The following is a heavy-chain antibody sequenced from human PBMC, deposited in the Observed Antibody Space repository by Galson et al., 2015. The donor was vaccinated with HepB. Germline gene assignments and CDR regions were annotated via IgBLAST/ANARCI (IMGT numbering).Heavy chain of an antibody. D-gene: IGHD3-3*01. Sequence: EPLSLTCTVSGGSISSSSNYWGWIRQPPGKGLEWIGSIYYSGSTDDNPSPKSRVPISVDTSKNQFSLKLSSVTAADTAVYYCARESVSVYYDFWSGYYYFDYWGQGTLVTVSS. CDR1: GGSISSSSNY. CDR2: IYYSGST. V-gene: IGHV4-39*07. J-gene: IGHJ4*02. CDR3: ARESVSVYYDFWSGYYYFDY.